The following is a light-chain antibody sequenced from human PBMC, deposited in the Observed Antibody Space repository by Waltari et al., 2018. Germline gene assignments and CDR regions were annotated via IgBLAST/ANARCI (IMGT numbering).Light chain of an antibody. CDR2: PDN. Sequence: QSVLTQPPSASGTPGQRGIIACSGSSSNIAIHTVNWYQHLPGMAPKPLIQPDNQRPSGVPDRFSRSKSGTSASLAITDLQSEDEADYYCAGWDDSLNGVFGGGTKLTVL. V-gene: IGLV1-44*01. CDR3: AGWDDSLNGV. CDR1: SSNIAIHT. J-gene: IGLJ3*02.